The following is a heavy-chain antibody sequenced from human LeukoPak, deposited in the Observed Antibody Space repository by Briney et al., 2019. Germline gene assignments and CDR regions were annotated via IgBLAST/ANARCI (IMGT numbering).Heavy chain of an antibody. Sequence: GRSLRLSCAASGFTFDDYAMHWVRQAPGKGLEWVSGISWNSGSIGYADSVKGRFTISKDNSKNTLYLQMGSLRAEDMAVYYCARDLYGPGSYYNAPFDYWGQGTLVPVSS. CDR2: ISWNSGSI. CDR1: GFTFDDYA. CDR3: ARDLYGPGSYYNAPFDY. D-gene: IGHD3-10*01. J-gene: IGHJ4*02. V-gene: IGHV3-9*03.